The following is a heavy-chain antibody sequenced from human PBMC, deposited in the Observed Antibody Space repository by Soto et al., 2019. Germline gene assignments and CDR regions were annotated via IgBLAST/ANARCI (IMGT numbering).Heavy chain of an antibody. V-gene: IGHV1-69*02. CDR2: IIPILGIA. J-gene: IGHJ4*02. CDR3: ATLAVAGPLDY. D-gene: IGHD6-19*01. CDR1: GGTFSSYT. Sequence: QVQLVQSGAEVKKPGSSVKVSCKASGGTFSSYTISWVRQAPGQGLEWVGRIIPILGIANYAQNFQGRVTITADKSTSTAYMELNTLRSEDTAVYYCATLAVAGPLDYWGQGTLVTVSS.